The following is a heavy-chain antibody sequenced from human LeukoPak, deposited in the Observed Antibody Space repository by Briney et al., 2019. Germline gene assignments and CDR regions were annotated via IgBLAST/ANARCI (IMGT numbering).Heavy chain of an antibody. V-gene: IGHV3-30*01. CDR2: ISYDGSNK. CDR3: ARDGGTVTKRYFDY. J-gene: IGHJ4*02. D-gene: IGHD4-11*01. CDR1: GFTFSSYA. Sequence: PGRSLRLSCAASGFTFSSYAMHWVRQAPGKGLEWVAVISYDGSNKYYADSVKGRFTISRDNSKNTLYLQMNSLRAEDTAVYYCARDGGTVTKRYFDYWGQETLVTVSS.